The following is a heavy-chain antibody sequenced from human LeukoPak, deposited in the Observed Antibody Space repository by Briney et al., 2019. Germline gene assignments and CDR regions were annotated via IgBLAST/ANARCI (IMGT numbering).Heavy chain of an antibody. CDR2: ISAYNGNT. D-gene: IGHD6-19*01. Sequence: VASVKVSCKASGYTFTSYGISWVRQAPGQGLEWMGWISAYNGNTNYAQKLQGRVTMTTDTSTSTAYMELRSLRSDDTAVYYCARAHSSGWYYEGGYDYWGQGTLATVSS. V-gene: IGHV1-18*01. J-gene: IGHJ4*02. CDR1: GYTFTSYG. CDR3: ARAHSSGWYYEGGYDY.